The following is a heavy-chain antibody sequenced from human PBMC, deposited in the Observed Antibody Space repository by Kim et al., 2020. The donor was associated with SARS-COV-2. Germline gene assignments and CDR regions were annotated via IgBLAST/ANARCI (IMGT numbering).Heavy chain of an antibody. V-gene: IGHV1-69*13. Sequence: SVKVSCKASGGTFSSYAISWVRQAPGQGLEWMGGIIPIFGTANYAQKFQGRVTITADESTSTAYMELSSLRSEDTAVYYCASRGYSGYDLNYYYYGMDVWGQGTTVTVSS. CDR1: GGTFSSYA. D-gene: IGHD5-12*01. CDR3: ASRGYSGYDLNYYYYGMDV. CDR2: IIPIFGTA. J-gene: IGHJ6*02.